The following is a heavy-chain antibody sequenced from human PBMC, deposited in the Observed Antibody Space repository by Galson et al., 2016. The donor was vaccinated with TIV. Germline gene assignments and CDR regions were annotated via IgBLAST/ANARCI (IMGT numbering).Heavy chain of an antibody. CDR1: ANTFISYA. CDR2: IISIFRTT. J-gene: IGHJ4*02. V-gene: IGHV1-69*13. D-gene: IGHD3-22*01. Sequence: SVKVSCKASANTFISYAITWVRQAPGQGLEWMGGIISIFRTTQYAQKFQGRVTITADESMSTAHMELSSLRSDDTAVYYCARTDTLKNYYDSSGYYPFWGQGTLVTVSS. CDR3: ARTDTLKNYYDSSGYYPF.